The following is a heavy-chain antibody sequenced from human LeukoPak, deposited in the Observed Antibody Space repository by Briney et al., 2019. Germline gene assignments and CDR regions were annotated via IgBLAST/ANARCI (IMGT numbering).Heavy chain of an antibody. J-gene: IGHJ4*02. D-gene: IGHD6-19*01. CDR2: ISSSGSTI. CDR3: ATLPPNSGIGNY. CDR1: GFTFSDYY. Sequence: GGSLRLSCAASGFTFSDYYMSWIRQAPGKGLEWVSYISSSGSTIYYAGSVRGRFTISRDNAKNSLYLQMNSLRAEDTAVYYCATLPPNSGIGNYWGQGTLVTVSS. V-gene: IGHV3-11*01.